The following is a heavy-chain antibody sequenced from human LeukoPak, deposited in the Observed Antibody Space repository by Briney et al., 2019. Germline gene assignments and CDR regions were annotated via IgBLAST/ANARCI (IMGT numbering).Heavy chain of an antibody. CDR3: ARDPWSSSWYYSHCYYMDV. J-gene: IGHJ6*03. V-gene: IGHV3-7*01. CDR1: GFTFSSYA. D-gene: IGHD6-13*01. Sequence: GGSLRLSCAASGFTFSSYAMSWVRQAPGKGLEWVANIKQDGSEKYYVDSVKGRFTISRDNAKNSLYLQMNSLGAEDTAVYYCARDPWSSSWYYSHCYYMDVWGKGTTVTVSS. CDR2: IKQDGSEK.